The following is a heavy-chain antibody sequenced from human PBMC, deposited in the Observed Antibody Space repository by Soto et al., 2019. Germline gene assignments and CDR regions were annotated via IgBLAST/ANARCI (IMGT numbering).Heavy chain of an antibody. V-gene: IGHV5-10-1*01. J-gene: IGHJ3*02. D-gene: IGHD1-26*01. Sequence: RVWCRGAGYRFTSYGISWVRQMPGKGLEWMGRIDPSDSYTNYSPSFQGHVTISADKSISTAYLQWSSLKASDTAMYYCARSRSGSYHDAFDIWGQGTMVTVSS. CDR2: IDPSDSYT. CDR3: ARSRSGSYHDAFDI. CDR1: GYRFTSYG.